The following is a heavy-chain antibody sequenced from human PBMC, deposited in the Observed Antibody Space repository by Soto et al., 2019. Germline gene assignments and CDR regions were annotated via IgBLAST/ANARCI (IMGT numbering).Heavy chain of an antibody. Sequence: PSETLSLTCTVSGGSISSSSYYWGWIRQPPGKGLEWIGSIYYSGITYYNPSLRSRVTLSVDTSKNQFSLKLSSATAADTAIYYCARHTLILTGYWVDHWGQGTLVTVSS. V-gene: IGHV4-39*01. CDR3: ARHTLILTGYWVDH. J-gene: IGHJ4*02. D-gene: IGHD3-9*01. CDR2: IYYSGIT. CDR1: GGSISSSSYY.